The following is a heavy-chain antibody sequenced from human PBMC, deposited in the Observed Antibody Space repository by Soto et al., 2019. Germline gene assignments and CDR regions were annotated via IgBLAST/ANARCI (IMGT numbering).Heavy chain of an antibody. D-gene: IGHD2-21*01. Sequence: EVQLVESGGGLVKPGGSLSLSCAASGFTLSAYSMVWVRQPPGKGLEWVSSISSSSEFIYYGDSVKGRFTVSRDNAKNSLFLQMNSLRAEDTAVYYCARGVHCGDDCHYYFDYWGMGTLVTVSS. CDR1: GFTLSAYS. CDR2: ISSSSEFI. J-gene: IGHJ4*02. CDR3: ARGVHCGDDCHYYFDY. V-gene: IGHV3-21*01.